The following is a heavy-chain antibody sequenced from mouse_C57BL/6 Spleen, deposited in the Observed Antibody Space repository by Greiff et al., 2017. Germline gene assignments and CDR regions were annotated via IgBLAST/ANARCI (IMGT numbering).Heavy chain of an antibody. CDR2: INPSSGYT. CDR3: ARSDYFDY. V-gene: IGHV1-7*01. J-gene: IGHJ2*01. Sequence: QVQLKQSGAELAKPGASVKLSCKASGYTFTSYWMHWVKPRPGQGLAWIGYINPSSGYTKYNQKFKDKATLTADKSSSTAYMQLSSLTYEDSAVYYCARSDYFDYGGQGTTLTVSS. CDR1: GYTFTSYW.